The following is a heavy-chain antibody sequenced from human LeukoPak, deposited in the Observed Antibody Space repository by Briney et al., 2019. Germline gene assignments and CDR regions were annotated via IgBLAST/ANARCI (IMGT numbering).Heavy chain of an antibody. CDR3: ARVTTTVTEDDDY. CDR2: ISPSGDST. J-gene: IGHJ4*02. D-gene: IGHD4-17*01. CDR1: GFTFSSHS. V-gene: IGHV3-23*01. Sequence: GGSLRLSCAASGFTFSSHSMSWVRQAPGEGLEWVSAISPSGDSTTYRDSVKGQFTISRDNAKNSLYLQMNSLRAEDTAVYYCARVTTTVTEDDDYWGQGTLVTVSS.